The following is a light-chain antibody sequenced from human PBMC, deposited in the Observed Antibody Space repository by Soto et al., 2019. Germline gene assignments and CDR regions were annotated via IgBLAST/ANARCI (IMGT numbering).Light chain of an antibody. CDR1: QSVSNN. Sequence: EIVMTQSPATLSVSPGERATLSCRASQSVSNNLAWFQHKPGQAPRLLIYGASARATGIPARFSGSGSGTEFTHAISSLQSEDFAVYYCQQYNDWPQWTFGQGTKVEIK. V-gene: IGKV3-15*01. CDR3: QQYNDWPQWT. J-gene: IGKJ1*01. CDR2: GAS.